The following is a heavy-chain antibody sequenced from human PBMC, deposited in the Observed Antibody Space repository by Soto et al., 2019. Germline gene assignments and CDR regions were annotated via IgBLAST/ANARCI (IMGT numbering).Heavy chain of an antibody. CDR2: ISGSGGST. Sequence: VRLSCAASGFTFSSYAMSWVRQAPGKGLEWVSAISGSGGSTYYADSVKGRFTISRDNSKNTLYLQMNSLRAEDTAVYYCARAGITIFGVVTLRPFDYWGQGTLVTSPQ. D-gene: IGHD3-3*01. CDR1: GFTFSSYA. J-gene: IGHJ4*02. V-gene: IGHV3-23*01. CDR3: ARAGITIFGVVTLRPFDY.